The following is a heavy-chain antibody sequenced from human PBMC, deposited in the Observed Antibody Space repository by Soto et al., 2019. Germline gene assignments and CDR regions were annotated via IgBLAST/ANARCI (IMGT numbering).Heavy chain of an antibody. D-gene: IGHD3-16*01. Sequence: GGSLRLSCAASGFTFSSYSMNWVRQAPGKGLEWVSYISSGSGTIYYADSVKGRFTISRDNAKNSLFLQMNSLRDEDTAVYYCARYEYRSGWSDPWGQGTLVTVSS. J-gene: IGHJ5*02. CDR2: ISSGSGTI. V-gene: IGHV3-48*02. CDR1: GFTFSSYS. CDR3: ARYEYRSGWSDP.